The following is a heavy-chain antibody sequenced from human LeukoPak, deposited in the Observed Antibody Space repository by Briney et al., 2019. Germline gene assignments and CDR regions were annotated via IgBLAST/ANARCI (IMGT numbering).Heavy chain of an antibody. J-gene: IGHJ4*02. CDR2: AFHGGNS. D-gene: IGHD5-18*01. V-gene: IGHV4-39*01. CDR3: ARQAEGSSSGPCFFDY. Sequence: PSETLSLTCTVSGGSITTSRYYWGWIRQPPGKVLEWIGSAFHGGNSYYNPSLKSRVTVSVDTSNNQFSLRLTSVTAADTALYYCARQAEGSSSGPCFFDYWGQGTLVTVSS. CDR1: GGSITTSRYY.